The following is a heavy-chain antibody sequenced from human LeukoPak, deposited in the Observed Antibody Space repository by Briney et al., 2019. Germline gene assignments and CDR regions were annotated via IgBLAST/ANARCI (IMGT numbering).Heavy chain of an antibody. J-gene: IGHJ4*02. CDR2: IYYSGNT. Sequence: SETLSLTCAVSGGSISTYYWNWIRQPPGKGLEWIGYIYYSGNTNYNPSLKSRITMSVDTSKNQFSLRLSSVTAADTAVYFCASHPGYGDYGADYWGQGTLVTVSS. CDR1: GGSISTYY. V-gene: IGHV4-59*08. D-gene: IGHD4-17*01. CDR3: ASHPGYGDYGADY.